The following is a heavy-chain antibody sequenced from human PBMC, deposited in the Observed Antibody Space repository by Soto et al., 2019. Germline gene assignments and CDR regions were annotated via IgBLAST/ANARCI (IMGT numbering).Heavy chain of an antibody. D-gene: IGHD3-3*01. CDR2: ISCYNGKT. CDR3: ARVAPPPELRFLEWHNDDYNGMDV. Sequence: QVQVVQSGDEVKETGASVRVSCKTSGYSFTAYGISWVRQAPGQGREWMGWISCYNGKTKYAQKVQGRVTMTTDTSTSTAYMEVRSLRSDDPAIYYCARVAPPPELRFLEWHNDDYNGMDVWGQGTTVTVSS. J-gene: IGHJ6*02. V-gene: IGHV1-18*01. CDR1: GYSFTAYG.